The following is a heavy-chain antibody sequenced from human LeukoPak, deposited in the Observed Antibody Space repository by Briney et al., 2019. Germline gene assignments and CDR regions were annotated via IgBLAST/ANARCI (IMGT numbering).Heavy chain of an antibody. CDR1: GFTFSDYY. D-gene: IGHD3-10*01. V-gene: IGHV3-11*06. Sequence: PGGSLRLSCAASGFTFSDYYMSWIRQAPGKGLEWVSYISVIGTYTNSAVKGRFTISRDNAKSTLYLQMNSLRAEDTAVYYCARDCCGEWYFFDSWGQGTLVTVSS. CDR3: ARDCCGEWYFFDS. J-gene: IGHJ4*02. CDR2: ISVIGTYT.